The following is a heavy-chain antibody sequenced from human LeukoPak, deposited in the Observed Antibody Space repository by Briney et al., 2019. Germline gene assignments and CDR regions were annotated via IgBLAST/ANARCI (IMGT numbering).Heavy chain of an antibody. Sequence: GGSLRLSCAASGFTFSSYAMSWVRQAPGKGLEWVSAISGSGGSTYYADSVKGRFTISRDNSKNTLYLQMNSLRAEDTAVYYCAKWDRDGAHSSSWRYFDYWGQGTLVTVSS. D-gene: IGHD6-13*01. CDR1: GFTFSSYA. CDR3: AKWDRDGAHSSSWRYFDY. J-gene: IGHJ4*02. V-gene: IGHV3-23*01. CDR2: ISGSGGST.